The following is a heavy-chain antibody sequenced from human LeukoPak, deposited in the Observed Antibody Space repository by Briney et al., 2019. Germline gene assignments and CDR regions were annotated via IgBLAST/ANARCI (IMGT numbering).Heavy chain of an antibody. CDR2: ISGTGGST. Sequence: PGGSLRLSCAVSGFTFSSYAMSWVRQAPGKGLEWVAAISGTGGSTYYADSAKGRIIISRDNSKRTLHLQMNSLRAEDTAVYYCAKDRLGTLGVVIQDYWGQGTLVTVSS. CDR3: AKDRLGTLGVVIQDY. CDR1: GFTFSSYA. J-gene: IGHJ4*02. V-gene: IGHV3-23*01. D-gene: IGHD3-3*01.